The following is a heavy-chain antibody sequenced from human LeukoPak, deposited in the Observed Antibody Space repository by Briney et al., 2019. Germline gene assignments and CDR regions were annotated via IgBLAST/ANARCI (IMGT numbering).Heavy chain of an antibody. J-gene: IGHJ6*03. CDR3: ATGGGWVPSFGVVTHIDV. CDR2: IDNDGHGI. Sequence: PGGSLRLSCAASGFTFSGYWMHWVRRGPEKGLELVSRIDNDGHGILYADSVRGRFTTSRDNAKNTLYLQMNSLRFEDTAVYYCATGGGWVPSFGVVTHIDVWGKGTTVTVSS. CDR1: GFTFSGYW. D-gene: IGHD3-3*01. V-gene: IGHV3-74*03.